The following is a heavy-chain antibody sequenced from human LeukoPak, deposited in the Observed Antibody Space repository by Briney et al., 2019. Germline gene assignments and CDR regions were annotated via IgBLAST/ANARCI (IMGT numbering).Heavy chain of an antibody. CDR2: IYSGGST. CDR3: ARARRGGEFEP. J-gene: IGHJ5*02. CDR1: GVTVSSNY. V-gene: IGHV3-53*01. D-gene: IGHD3-16*01. Sequence: GALRLSCAASGVTVSSNYMSWVRQAPGKGLEWVSVIYSGGSTYYADSVKGRFTISRDNSKNTLYLQMNSLRAEDTAVYYCARARRGGEFEPWGQGTLVTVSS.